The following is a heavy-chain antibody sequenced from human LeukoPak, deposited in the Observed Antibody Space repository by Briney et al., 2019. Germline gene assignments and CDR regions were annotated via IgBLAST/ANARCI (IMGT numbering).Heavy chain of an antibody. V-gene: IGHV4-59*01. CDR1: GGSISSYY. D-gene: IGHD1-14*01. Sequence: SETLSLTCAVYGGSISSYYWSWIRQPPGKGMEWIGYIYYSGSTNYNPSLKSRVTISVDTAKNQFSLKLSSVTAADTAVYYCARANRYAGGDRHFDYWGQGTLVTVSS. CDR2: IYYSGST. CDR3: ARANRYAGGDRHFDY. J-gene: IGHJ4*02.